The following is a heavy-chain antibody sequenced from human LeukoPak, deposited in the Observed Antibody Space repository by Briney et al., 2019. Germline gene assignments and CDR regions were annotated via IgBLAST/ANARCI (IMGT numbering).Heavy chain of an antibody. Sequence: GGSLRLSCAASGFTFSSYAMHWVRQAPGKGLEWVALISYDGSNKYYADSVKGRFTISRDNSKNTLYLQMNSLRAEDTAVYYCAKDTCSGGSCYSGRAFDIWGQGTMVTVSS. V-gene: IGHV3-30*18. CDR1: GFTFSSYA. CDR3: AKDTCSGGSCYSGRAFDI. J-gene: IGHJ3*02. D-gene: IGHD2-15*01. CDR2: ISYDGSNK.